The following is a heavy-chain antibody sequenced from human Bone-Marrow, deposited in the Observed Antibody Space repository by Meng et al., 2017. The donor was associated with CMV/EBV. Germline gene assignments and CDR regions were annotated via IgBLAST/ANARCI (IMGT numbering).Heavy chain of an antibody. CDR3: ATLVGATPFDY. Sequence: VALVQSGGEGKKPGATVKVSCKASGYTFTSYGISWVRQAPGQGLEWMGWISAYNGNTNYAQKLQGRVTMTTDTSTSTAYMELRSLRSDDTAVYHCATLVGATPFDYWGQGTLVTVSS. J-gene: IGHJ4*02. V-gene: IGHV1-18*01. CDR2: ISAYNGNT. D-gene: IGHD1-26*01. CDR1: GYTFTSYG.